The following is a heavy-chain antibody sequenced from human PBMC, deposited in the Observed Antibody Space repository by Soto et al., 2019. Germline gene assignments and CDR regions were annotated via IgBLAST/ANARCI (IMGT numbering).Heavy chain of an antibody. D-gene: IGHD6-13*01. Sequence: ASVKVSCKASGYTFTSYAMHWVRQAPGQRLEWMGWINAGNGNTKYSQKFQGRVTITRDTSASTAYMELSSLRSEDTAVYYCARADKAPSSSWLFDYWGQGTLVTVSS. V-gene: IGHV1-3*01. CDR3: ARADKAPSSSWLFDY. CDR1: GYTFTSYA. J-gene: IGHJ4*02. CDR2: INAGNGNT.